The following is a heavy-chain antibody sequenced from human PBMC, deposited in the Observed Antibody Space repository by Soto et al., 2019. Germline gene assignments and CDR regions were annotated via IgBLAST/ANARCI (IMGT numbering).Heavy chain of an antibody. Sequence: GGSLRLSCAASGFTFSNAWMSWVRQAPGKGLEWVGRIKSKTDGGTVDYAAPVKGRFTISRDDSKNTLYLQMNSLKTEDTAVYYCTTIAVAGLLSLDYWGQGTLVTVSS. CDR2: IKSKTDGGTV. D-gene: IGHD6-19*01. CDR1: GFTFSNAW. V-gene: IGHV3-15*01. CDR3: TTIAVAGLLSLDY. J-gene: IGHJ4*02.